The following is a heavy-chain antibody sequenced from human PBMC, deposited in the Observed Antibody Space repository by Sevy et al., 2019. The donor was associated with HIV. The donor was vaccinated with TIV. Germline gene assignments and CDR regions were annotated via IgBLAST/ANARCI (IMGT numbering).Heavy chain of an antibody. CDR1: GYTFTSKT. V-gene: IGHV1-3*04. CDR2: INTGNGYT. CDR3: ARHPGMTRGFVY. Sequence: ASVKVSCKASGYTFTSKTIHWVRQAPGQRLEWMGWINTGNGYTKYSQNLQGRVTITKDTSANTAYMELSSLKSEDTAAYYCARHPGMTRGFVYWGQGTLVTVSS. D-gene: IGHD1-20*01. J-gene: IGHJ4*02.